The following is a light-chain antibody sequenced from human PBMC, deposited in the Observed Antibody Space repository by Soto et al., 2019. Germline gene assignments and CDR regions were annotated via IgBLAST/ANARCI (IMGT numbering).Light chain of an antibody. J-gene: IGLJ1*01. CDR3: RSYDSSLNRV. V-gene: IGLV1-40*01. Sequence: QSVLTQPPSVSGAPGQRITISCTGSSSNIGARYDVHWYRQLPGAAPKLLLYGDNNRPSGVPDRFSGSKSGAPASLAITGLQADDEADYYCRSYDSSLNRVFGTGTKLTVL. CDR1: SSNIGARYD. CDR2: GDN.